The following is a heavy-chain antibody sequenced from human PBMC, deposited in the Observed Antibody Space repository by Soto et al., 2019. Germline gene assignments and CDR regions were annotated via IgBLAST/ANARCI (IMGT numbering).Heavy chain of an antibody. CDR3: ARHYGSSIDD. Sequence: PSETLSLTCTVSGGSISSYYWSWIRQPPGKGLEWIGYIYYSGSTNYNPSLKSRVTISVDTSKNQFSLKLSSATAADTAVYYCARHYGSSIDDWGQGTMVTVSS. CDR1: GGSISSYY. V-gene: IGHV4-59*08. D-gene: IGHD6-13*01. J-gene: IGHJ4*01. CDR2: IYYSGST.